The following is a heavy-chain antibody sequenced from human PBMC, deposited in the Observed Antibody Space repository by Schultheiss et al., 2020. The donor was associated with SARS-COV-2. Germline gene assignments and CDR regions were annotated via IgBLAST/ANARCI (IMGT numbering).Heavy chain of an antibody. D-gene: IGHD2-2*01. J-gene: IGHJ4*02. CDR3: AKGSHVVVPAAMFN. Sequence: GGSLRLSCAASGFTFSSYAMSWVRQAPGKGLEWVSAIRASGDATYYAESVKGRFTISRDNSKNTLYLQVNSLRAEDTAVYYCAKGSHVVVPAAMFNWGQGTLVTVAS. V-gene: IGHV3-23*01. CDR2: IRASGDAT. CDR1: GFTFSSYA.